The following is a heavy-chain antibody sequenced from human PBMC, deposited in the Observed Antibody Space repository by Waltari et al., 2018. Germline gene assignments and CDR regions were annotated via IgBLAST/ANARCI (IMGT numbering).Heavy chain of an antibody. CDR2: ISYTGAT. J-gene: IGHJ3*01. Sequence: QLHLQESVPALVKPSETLSLTCSVSGCSITNNRHHLGWIRQTPGKVLEWISTISYTGATYNNPSLKSRVTISGDTSKNQFSLKLTSVTAADTAVYYCATYIGASIGTAAFDVWGRGALVTVSS. D-gene: IGHD3-16*01. CDR1: GCSITNNRHH. V-gene: IGHV4-39*01. CDR3: ATYIGASIGTAAFDV.